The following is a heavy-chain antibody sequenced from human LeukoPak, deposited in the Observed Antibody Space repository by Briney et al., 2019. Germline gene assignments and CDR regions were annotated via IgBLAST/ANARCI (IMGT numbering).Heavy chain of an antibody. D-gene: IGHD2-2*01. CDR3: AGPTCLRGAYCSTNF. CDR1: GFAFGDYH. J-gene: IGHJ4*02. V-gene: IGHV3-11*03. Sequence: GGSLRLSCAASGFAFGDYHMSWIGQAPAKGLGWVSYINRSSDYKDLADSVRGRFTVSRDNAKNSMYLQMSSLRAEDTAVYYCAGPTCLRGAYCSTNFWGQGTLVTVSS. CDR2: INRSSDYK.